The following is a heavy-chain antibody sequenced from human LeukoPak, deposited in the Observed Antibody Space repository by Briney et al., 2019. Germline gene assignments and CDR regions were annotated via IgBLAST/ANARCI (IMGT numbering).Heavy chain of an antibody. CDR2: IYHSGST. V-gene: IGHV4-30-2*01. CDR1: GVSISSSGYS. J-gene: IGHJ4*02. CDR3: ARFGVSYG. Sequence: SQTLSLTCAVSGVSISSSGYSWSWIRQPPGKGLEWIGYIYHSGSTYYNPSLKSRVTISVDTSKNQFSLKLSSVTAADTAVYYCARFGVSYGWGQGTLITVSS. D-gene: IGHD3-10*01.